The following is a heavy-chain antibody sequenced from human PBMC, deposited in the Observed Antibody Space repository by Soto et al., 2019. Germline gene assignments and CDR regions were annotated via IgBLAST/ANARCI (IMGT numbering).Heavy chain of an antibody. CDR1: GDSVSNHY. J-gene: IGHJ4*02. Sequence: SETLSLTCTVSGDSVSNHYWSWIRQPAGKGLEWLGRLYNAERTNYNPSLKSRVTMSMDTSKNQFSLKLTSVTAADSAVYFCAREPLAHSYFDFWGQGTLVTVSS. CDR2: LYNAERT. V-gene: IGHV4-4*07. CDR3: AREPLAHSYFDF.